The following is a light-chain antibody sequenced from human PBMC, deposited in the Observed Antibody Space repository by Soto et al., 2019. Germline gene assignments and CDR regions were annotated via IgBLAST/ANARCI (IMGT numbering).Light chain of an antibody. J-gene: IGKJ5*01. V-gene: IGKV3-15*01. Sequence: EIVLTQSPATLSFSPVERATLSCSASQSVSSSYLAWYQQKPGQAPRLLIYGASSRATGIPVRFSGSGSGTEFTLTISSLQSEDFAVYYCQQYNNWPFINCGQGRRLEIK. CDR1: QSVSSSY. CDR2: GAS. CDR3: QQYNNWPFIN.